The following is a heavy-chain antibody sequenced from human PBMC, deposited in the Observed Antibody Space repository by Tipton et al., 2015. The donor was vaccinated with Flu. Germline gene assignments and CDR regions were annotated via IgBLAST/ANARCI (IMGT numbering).Heavy chain of an antibody. V-gene: IGHV4-4*07. CDR3: AREYFDTLTAYSRGLEY. CDR2: IYPSGSA. Sequence: TLSLTCTVSGGSISSYYWSWIRQPAGKGLEWIGLIYPSGSADYSPSLESRVTMSLDKSKNQFSLKVTSVTAADTAVYYCAREYFDTLTAYSRGLEYWGQGTLVTVSS. CDR1: GGSISSYY. J-gene: IGHJ4*02. D-gene: IGHD3-9*01.